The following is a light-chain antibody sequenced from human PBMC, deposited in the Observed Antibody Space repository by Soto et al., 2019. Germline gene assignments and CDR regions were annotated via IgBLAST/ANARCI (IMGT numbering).Light chain of an antibody. CDR3: LSYTTSSSYV. CDR1: SSDVGDYNR. V-gene: IGLV2-14*01. J-gene: IGLJ1*01. CDR2: KVS. Sequence: QSVLTQPASVSGSPGQSITISCTGTSSDVGDYNRVSWYQQHSGKAPKLMIYKVSNRPSGVSNRFSGSKSGNTASLTISGLQAEDEADYYCLSYTTSSSYVFGTGTKVTVL.